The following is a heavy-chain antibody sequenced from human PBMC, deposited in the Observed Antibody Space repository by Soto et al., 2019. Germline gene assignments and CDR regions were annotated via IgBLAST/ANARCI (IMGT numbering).Heavy chain of an antibody. V-gene: IGHV4-59*08. J-gene: IGHJ4*02. CDR1: GGSISTYY. Sequence: SETLSLTCTVSGGSISTYYWSWIRQPPGRGLEWIGYIYYSGSTNYNPSLKSRVTISVDTSKNQFSLKLSSVTAADTAVYYCARGGWRHIDYWGQGTLVTVSS. D-gene: IGHD3-3*01. CDR3: ARGGWRHIDY. CDR2: IYYSGST.